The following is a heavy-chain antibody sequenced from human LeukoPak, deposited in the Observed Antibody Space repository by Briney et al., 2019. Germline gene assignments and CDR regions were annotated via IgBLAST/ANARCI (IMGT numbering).Heavy chain of an antibody. D-gene: IGHD3-22*01. CDR1: GFTFSNAW. V-gene: IGHV3-15*01. J-gene: IGHJ5*02. CDR2: IKSETDGGTT. CDR3: TTVYDSSGYRFDP. Sequence: PGGSLRLSCAASGFTFSNAWMSWVRQAPGKGLEWVGRIKSETDGGTTDYAAPVKGRFTISRDDSKNTLYLQMNSLKTEDTAVYYCTTVYDSSGYRFDPWGQGTLVTVSS.